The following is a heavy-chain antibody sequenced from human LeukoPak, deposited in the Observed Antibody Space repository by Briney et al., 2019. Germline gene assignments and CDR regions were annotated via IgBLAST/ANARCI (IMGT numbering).Heavy chain of an antibody. CDR3: ARDPVAGHFDY. CDR1: GFTFSSYS. CDR2: ISSSSSYI. Sequence: GGSLRLSCAASGFTFSSYSMNWVRQAPGKGLEWVSSISSSSSYIYYADSVKGRFTISRDNAKNPLYLQMNSLRAEDTAVYYCARDPVAGHFDYWGQGTLVTVSS. V-gene: IGHV3-21*01. D-gene: IGHD6-19*01. J-gene: IGHJ4*02.